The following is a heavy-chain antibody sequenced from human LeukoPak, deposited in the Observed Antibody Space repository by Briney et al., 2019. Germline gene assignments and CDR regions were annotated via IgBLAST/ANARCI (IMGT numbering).Heavy chain of an antibody. Sequence: GGSLRLSCAASGFTFSSHAMSWVRQAPGKGLEWVSVIYSGGSTYYADSVKGRFTISRDNSKNTLYLQMNSLRAEDTAVYYCAREASSGGSYDYWGQGTLVTVSS. CDR3: AREASSGGSYDY. CDR2: IYSGGST. V-gene: IGHV3-53*01. CDR1: GFTFSSHA. J-gene: IGHJ4*02. D-gene: IGHD1-26*01.